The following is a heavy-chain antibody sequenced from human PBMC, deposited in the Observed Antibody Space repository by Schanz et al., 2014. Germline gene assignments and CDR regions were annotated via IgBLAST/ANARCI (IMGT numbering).Heavy chain of an antibody. CDR2: IKSRSDGGTT. CDR3: STTPNFYASGTYSWFDP. J-gene: IGHJ5*02. D-gene: IGHD3-10*01. CDR1: GFTFSNAW. Sequence: EVQVVESGGGLVKPGGSLRLSCVASGFTFSNAWMNWVRQGPGNRLEWVGRIKSRSDGGTTDYAAPVKGRFIISRDDSRNTLYLQMSGLKTEDTAVYYCSTTPNFYASGTYSWFDPWGQGTRVTVSS. V-gene: IGHV3-15*01.